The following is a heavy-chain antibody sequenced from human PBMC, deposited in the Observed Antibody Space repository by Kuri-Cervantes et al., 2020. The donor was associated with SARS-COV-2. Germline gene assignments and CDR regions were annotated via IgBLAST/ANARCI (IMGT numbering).Heavy chain of an antibody. CDR1: GYPFSNYG. Sequence: ASVKVSCKASGYPFSNYGISWVRQAPGQGLEWVGWVGTYKGNTNYAQKLQGRVTMTTDTSTGTGYMELKSLTSDDTAVYYCAREYYDRSLDYWGQGTLVTVSS. CDR3: AREYYDRSLDY. D-gene: IGHD3-22*01. CDR2: VGTYKGNT. V-gene: IGHV1-18*01. J-gene: IGHJ4*02.